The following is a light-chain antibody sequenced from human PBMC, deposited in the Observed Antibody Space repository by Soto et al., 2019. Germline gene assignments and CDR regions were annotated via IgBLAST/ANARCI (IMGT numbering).Light chain of an antibody. CDR1: QSISSW. J-gene: IGKJ4*01. CDR3: LQHNSYPRLT. V-gene: IGKV1-5*03. CDR2: KAS. Sequence: DIQMTQSPSTLSASVGDRVTITCRASQSISSWLAWYQQKPGKAPNLLIYKASSLESGVPSRFSGSGSGTEFTLTISSLQPEDFATYYCLQHNSYPRLTFGGGTKVEIK.